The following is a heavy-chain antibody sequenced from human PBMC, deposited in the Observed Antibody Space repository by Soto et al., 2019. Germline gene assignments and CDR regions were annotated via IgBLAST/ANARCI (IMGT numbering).Heavy chain of an antibody. CDR3: ARLKSRHYKIISYSFDY. Sequence: PSETLSLTCAVYGGSFSGYYWSWIRQPPGKGLEWIGEINHSGSTNYNPSLKSRVTISVDTSKNQVSLRLSSVTAADTAVYFCARLKSRHYKIISYSFDYWGRGTLVTVSS. J-gene: IGHJ4*02. V-gene: IGHV4-34*01. D-gene: IGHD3-10*01. CDR2: INHSGST. CDR1: GGSFSGYY.